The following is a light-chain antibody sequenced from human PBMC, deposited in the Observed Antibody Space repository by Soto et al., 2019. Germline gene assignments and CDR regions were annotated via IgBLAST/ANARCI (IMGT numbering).Light chain of an antibody. V-gene: IGKV4-1*01. Sequence: DIVMTQSPDSLAVSLGERATINCKSSQSVLYSSDNKNFLAWYQQKSGQPPKLLIYWASIRESGVPDRFGGGGSGTDFTLTISSLQAEDVAVYYCQQYYSTPYTFGQGTKLEIK. CDR2: WAS. CDR1: QSVLYSSDNKNF. CDR3: QQYYSTPYT. J-gene: IGKJ2*01.